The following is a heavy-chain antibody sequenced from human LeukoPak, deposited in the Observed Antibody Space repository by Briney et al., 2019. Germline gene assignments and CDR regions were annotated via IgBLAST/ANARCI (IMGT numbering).Heavy chain of an antibody. V-gene: IGHV3-43D*03. CDR3: AKDVGRLSTWFGVIDS. Sequence: GGSLRLSCAASGFTFDDYAMHWVRQVPGKGLEWVSLITWDGDGTYYADSVKGRFTISKDNSNNSLYLQMNSLRPEDTALYYCAKDVGRLSTWFGVIDSWGQGTLVTVSS. J-gene: IGHJ4*02. CDR1: GFTFDDYA. D-gene: IGHD3-10*01. CDR2: ITWDGDGT.